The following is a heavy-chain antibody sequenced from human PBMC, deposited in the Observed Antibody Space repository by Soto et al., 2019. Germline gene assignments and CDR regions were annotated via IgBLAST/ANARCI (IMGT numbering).Heavy chain of an antibody. CDR3: ARGEGRRPIPLHYYYYGMDV. Sequence: GGSLRLSCAASGFTLSSYSMNWVRQAPGKGLEWVSYISSSSSTIYYADSVKGRFTISRDNAKNSLYLQMNSLRDEDTAVYYCARGEGRRPIPLHYYYYGMDVWGQGTTVTVSS. CDR1: GFTLSSYS. V-gene: IGHV3-48*02. J-gene: IGHJ6*02. CDR2: ISSSSSTI. D-gene: IGHD2-2*02.